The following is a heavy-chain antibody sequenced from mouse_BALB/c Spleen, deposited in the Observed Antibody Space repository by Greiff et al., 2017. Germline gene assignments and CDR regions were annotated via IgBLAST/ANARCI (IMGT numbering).Heavy chain of an antibody. CDR2: IDPENGNT. Sequence: EVQLQQSGAELVRPGALVKLSCKASGFNIKDYYMHWVKQRPEQGLEWIGWIDPENGNTIYDPKFQGKASITADTSSNTAYLQLSSLTSEDTAVYYCARGGSSHQAWFAYWGQGTLVTVSA. D-gene: IGHD1-1*01. CDR1: GFNIKDYY. V-gene: IGHV14-1*02. J-gene: IGHJ3*01. CDR3: ARGGSSHQAWFAY.